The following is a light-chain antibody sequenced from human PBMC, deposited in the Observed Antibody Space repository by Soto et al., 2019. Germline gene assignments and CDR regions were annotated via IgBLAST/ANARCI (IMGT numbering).Light chain of an antibody. CDR1: QNILTY. CDR3: QQGDSVPLA. V-gene: IGKV1-39*01. J-gene: IGKJ2*01. Sequence: DIQMTQSPSSLSASVGDRVTITCRSSQNILTYLNWYQQRAGEVPRFLIYAASSLQEGVPSRFSGSESGTEFTLTISSLQPEDFATYYCQQGDSVPLAFGQGTKLE. CDR2: AAS.